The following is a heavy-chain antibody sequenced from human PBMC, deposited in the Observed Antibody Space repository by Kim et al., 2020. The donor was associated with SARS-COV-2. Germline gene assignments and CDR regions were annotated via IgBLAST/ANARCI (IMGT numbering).Heavy chain of an antibody. CDR2: NGNT. V-gene: IGHV1-18*01. Sequence: NGNTNYAQKLQGRVTMTTDTSTSTAYMELRSLRSDDTAVYYCARGIDADYWGQGTLVTVSS. D-gene: IGHD2-2*01. J-gene: IGHJ4*02. CDR3: ARGIDADY.